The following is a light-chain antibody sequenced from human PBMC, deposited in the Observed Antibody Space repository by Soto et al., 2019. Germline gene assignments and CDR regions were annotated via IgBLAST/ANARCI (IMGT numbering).Light chain of an antibody. Sequence: QSALTQPASVSGSPGQAITISCSGSSXDVGAHNFVSWYQHHPGKAPKLMIYEVSNRPSGVSNRFSGSKSGNTASLTISGLQAEDEADYYCNSYTSSNTYVFGSGTKVTVL. CDR2: EVS. CDR3: NSYTSSNTYV. V-gene: IGLV2-14*01. CDR1: SXDVGAHNF. J-gene: IGLJ1*01.